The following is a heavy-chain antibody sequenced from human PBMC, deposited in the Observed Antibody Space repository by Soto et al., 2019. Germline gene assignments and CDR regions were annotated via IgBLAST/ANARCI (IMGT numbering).Heavy chain of an antibody. J-gene: IGHJ6*02. CDR1: GHTVPNYA. D-gene: IGHD5-18*01. CDR3: ASARVDTAVVTLPRYYYYSGMDV. V-gene: IGHV1-46*03. CDR2: INGRSGST. Sequence: ASVKVSCTASGHTVPNYAIHCVRQAPGQRLEWMGWINGRSGSTSYAQKFQGRVTMTRDTSTSTVYMEMSSLRSEDTAVYYCASARVDTAVVTLPRYYYYSGMDVWGQGTPVTVSS.